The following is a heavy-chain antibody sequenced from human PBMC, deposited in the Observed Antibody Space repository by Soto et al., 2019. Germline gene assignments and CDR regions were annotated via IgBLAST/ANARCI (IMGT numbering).Heavy chain of an antibody. J-gene: IGHJ4*02. CDR3: AKDLGDFWSGYDPATYFDY. CDR1: GFTFSSYA. V-gene: IGHV3-23*01. Sequence: GGSLRLSCAASGFTFSSYAMSWVRQAPGKGLEWVSAISGSGGSTYYADSVKGRFTISRDNSKNTLYLQMNSLRAEDTAVYYCAKDLGDFWSGYDPATYFDYWGQGTLVTVSS. D-gene: IGHD3-3*01. CDR2: ISGSGGST.